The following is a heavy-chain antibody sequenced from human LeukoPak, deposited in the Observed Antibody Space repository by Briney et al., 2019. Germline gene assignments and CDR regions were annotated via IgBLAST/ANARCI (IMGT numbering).Heavy chain of an antibody. CDR1: GLTVSSNY. CDR3: AREKYGGPEY. V-gene: IGHV3-66*01. Sequence: QTGGSLRLSCAASGLTVSSNYMSWVRQAPGKGLEWVSVIYSGGSTYYADSVKGRFTIPRDNSKNTLYLQMNSLRAEDTAVYYCAREKYGGPEYWGQGALVTVSS. J-gene: IGHJ4*02. CDR2: IYSGGST. D-gene: IGHD4/OR15-4a*01.